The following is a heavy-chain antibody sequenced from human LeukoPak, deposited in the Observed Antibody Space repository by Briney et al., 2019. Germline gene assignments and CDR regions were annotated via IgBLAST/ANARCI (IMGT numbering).Heavy chain of an antibody. CDR3: ARDGSIAAPSPSGV. Sequence: GVSLRLSCAASGFTFSSYSMNWVRQAPGKGLEWVSSISSSSSYIYYADSVKGRFTISRDNAKNSLYLQMNSLRAEDTAVYYCARDGSIAAPSPSGVWGQGTTVTVSS. CDR2: ISSSSSYI. CDR1: GFTFSSYS. J-gene: IGHJ6*02. D-gene: IGHD6-6*01. V-gene: IGHV3-21*01.